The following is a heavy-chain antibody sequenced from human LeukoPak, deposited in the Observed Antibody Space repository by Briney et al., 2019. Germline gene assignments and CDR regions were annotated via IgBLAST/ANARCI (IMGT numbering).Heavy chain of an antibody. J-gene: IGHJ4*02. CDR1: GLNFGESA. Sequence: GGSLRLSCVASGLNFGESAMHWVRQAPGKGLEWVSLISADGGRAFSADSVKGRFSISRENSKNSLYLQMDSLRSEDTAMYYCAKESGQFDYWGQGTLVVVSS. CDR3: AKESGQFDY. CDR2: ISADGGRA. V-gene: IGHV3-43*02.